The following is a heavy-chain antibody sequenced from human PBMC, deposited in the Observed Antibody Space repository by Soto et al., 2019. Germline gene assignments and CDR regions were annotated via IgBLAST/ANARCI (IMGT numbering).Heavy chain of an antibody. D-gene: IGHD3-3*01. Sequence: QVQLVESGGGVVQPGRSLRLSCAASGFTFSSYAMHWVRQAPGKGLEWVAVISYDGSNKYYADSVKGRFTISRDNSKNTLYLTMNSLRAEDTAVYYCARDLEYGGGLDYWGQGTLVTVSS. V-gene: IGHV3-30-3*01. CDR2: ISYDGSNK. CDR1: GFTFSSYA. J-gene: IGHJ4*02. CDR3: ARDLEYGGGLDY.